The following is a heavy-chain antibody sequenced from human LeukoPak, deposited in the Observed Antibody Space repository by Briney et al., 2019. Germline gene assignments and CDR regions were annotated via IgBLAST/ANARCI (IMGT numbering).Heavy chain of an antibody. D-gene: IGHD1-26*01. J-gene: IGHJ1*01. CDR1: GFTFDDYA. V-gene: IGHV3-9*01. Sequence: PGGSLRLSCAASGFTFDDYAMHWARQAPGKGLEWVSGISWNSDIIRYADSVKGRFSISRDNAKNSLYLQMNSLRAEDTAVYYCAKDDGGATPEHWGQGTLVTVSS. CDR2: ISWNSDII. CDR3: AKDDGGATPEH.